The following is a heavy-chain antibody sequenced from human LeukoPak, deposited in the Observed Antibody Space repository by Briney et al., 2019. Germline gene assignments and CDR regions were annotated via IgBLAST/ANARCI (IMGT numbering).Heavy chain of an antibody. Sequence: PGGSLRLSCSASGFTFSSYAMHWVRQAPGKGLEYVSAVSSNGGSTYYADSVKGRFTISRDNSKNTLYLQMSSLRAEDTAVYYCVKFYSSGPKGYFDYWGQGTLVTVSS. D-gene: IGHD3-22*01. V-gene: IGHV3-64D*09. CDR1: GFTFSSYA. CDR2: VSSNGGST. CDR3: VKFYSSGPKGYFDY. J-gene: IGHJ4*02.